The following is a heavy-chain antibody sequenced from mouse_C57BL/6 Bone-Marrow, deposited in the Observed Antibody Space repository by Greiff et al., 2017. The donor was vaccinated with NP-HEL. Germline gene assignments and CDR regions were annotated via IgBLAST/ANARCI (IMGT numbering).Heavy chain of an antibody. CDR1: GFTFNTYA. V-gene: IGHV10-3*01. D-gene: IGHD2-2*01. J-gene: IGHJ4*01. Sequence: EVKLMESGGGLVQPKGSLKLSCAASGFTFNTYAMHWVRQAPGKGLEWVSRIRRKSSNYATSYADSVPDRFTISRDDSQSMLYLQMNNLKTEDTAMYYCVRSTMVTTTSYAMDYWGQGTSVTVSS. CDR3: VRSTMVTTTSYAMDY. CDR2: IRRKSSNYAT.